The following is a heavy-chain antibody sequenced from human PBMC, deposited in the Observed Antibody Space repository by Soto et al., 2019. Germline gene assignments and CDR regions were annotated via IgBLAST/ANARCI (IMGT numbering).Heavy chain of an antibody. Sequence: QVQLVQSGAEVKKPGSSVKISCKSSGGSFTSYAINWVRQAPGQGLEWMGGIIPAFDATNSVQKFEGRVTMTADQSAGAAYMEVTNLTYEDTDLYFCARVGSHGRWHHLMYWGQGTLVTVSS. CDR2: IIPAFDAT. D-gene: IGHD1-26*01. CDR3: ARVGSHGRWHHLMY. V-gene: IGHV1-69*01. CDR1: GGSFTSYA. J-gene: IGHJ4*02.